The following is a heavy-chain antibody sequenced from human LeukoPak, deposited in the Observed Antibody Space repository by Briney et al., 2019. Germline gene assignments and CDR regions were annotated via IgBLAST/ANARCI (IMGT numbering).Heavy chain of an antibody. D-gene: IGHD6-19*01. V-gene: IGHV3-23*01. CDR3: ARGTVAGMFDY. Sequence: PGGSLRLSCAASGFTFSSYAMSWVRQAPGKGLEWVSAISGSGGSTYYADSVKGRFTISRDNAKNSLYLQMNSLRAEDTAVYYCARGTVAGMFDYWGQGTLVTVSS. CDR1: GFTFSSYA. CDR2: ISGSGGST. J-gene: IGHJ4*02.